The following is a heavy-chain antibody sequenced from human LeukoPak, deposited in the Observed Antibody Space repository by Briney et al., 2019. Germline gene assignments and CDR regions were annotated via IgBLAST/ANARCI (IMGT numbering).Heavy chain of an antibody. V-gene: IGHV3-48*02. D-gene: IGHD5-24*01. CDR3: ARASFQRWLQLGGD. CDR1: GFIFRKYV. CDR2: ISSSGAST. Sequence: GGSLRLSCAASGFIFRKYVMSWVRQAPGKGLEWVSAISSSGASTYYADSVKGRFTISRDNAKNSLYLQMNSLRDEDTAVYYCARASFQRWLQLGGDWGQGALVTVSS. J-gene: IGHJ4*02.